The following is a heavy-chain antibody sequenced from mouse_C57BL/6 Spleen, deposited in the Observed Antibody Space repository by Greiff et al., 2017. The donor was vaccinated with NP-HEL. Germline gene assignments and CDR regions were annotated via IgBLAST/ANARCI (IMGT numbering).Heavy chain of an antibody. CDR3: ASGLGYAMDY. CDR2: INPNNGGT. Sequence: VQLQQSGPELVKPGASVKIPCKASGYTFTDYNMDWVKQSHGKSLEWIGDINPNNGGTIYNQKFKGKATLTVDKSSSTAYMELRSLTSEDTAVYYCASGLGYAMDYWGQGTSVTVSS. CDR1: GYTFTDYN. J-gene: IGHJ4*01. V-gene: IGHV1-18*01. D-gene: IGHD4-1*01.